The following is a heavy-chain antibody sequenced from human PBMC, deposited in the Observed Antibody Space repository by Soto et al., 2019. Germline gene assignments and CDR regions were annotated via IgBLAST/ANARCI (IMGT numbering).Heavy chain of an antibody. V-gene: IGHV4-59*01. D-gene: IGHD2-15*01. Sequence: QVQLRESGPGLVKPSETLSLTCTVSGGSISSYYWGWIRQPPGKGLEWLGHIYHSGTTNYNPSLKTRVTIPVDTTNNQFSLRVNYVTAADTAVYYCARGRLIHSKIDYWGQGTLVTVTS. J-gene: IGHJ4*02. CDR1: GGSISSYY. CDR3: ARGRLIHSKIDY. CDR2: IYHSGTT.